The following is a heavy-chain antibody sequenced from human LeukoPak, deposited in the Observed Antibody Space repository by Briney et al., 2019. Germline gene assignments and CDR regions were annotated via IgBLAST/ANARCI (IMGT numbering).Heavy chain of an antibody. J-gene: IGHJ4*02. CDR2: IYPGDSDT. Sequence: GESLKISCKGSGYSFTSYWIGWVRQMPGKGLEWMGIIYPGDSDTRYSPSFQGQVTISADKSISTAYLQWSSLKASDTAMYYCARQAGWQQLPPRWYYFDYWGQGTLVTVSS. CDR3: ARQAGWQQLPPRWYYFDY. D-gene: IGHD6-13*01. V-gene: IGHV5-51*01. CDR1: GYSFTSYW.